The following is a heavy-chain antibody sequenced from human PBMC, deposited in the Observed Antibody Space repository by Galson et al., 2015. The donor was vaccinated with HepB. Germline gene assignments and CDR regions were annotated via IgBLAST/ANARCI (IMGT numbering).Heavy chain of an antibody. Sequence: SVKVSCKASGYTFTSYGISWVRQAPGQGLEWMGWIITHNVNTNYAQKFQGRVTMTTDTSTGTAYMELRNLTSDDTAVYYCARVDSGMYQLLGFYYYMDVWGKGATVTVSS. CDR3: ARVDSGMYQLLGFYYYMDV. D-gene: IGHD2-2*01. CDR2: IITHNVNT. J-gene: IGHJ6*03. CDR1: GYTFTSYG. V-gene: IGHV1-18*01.